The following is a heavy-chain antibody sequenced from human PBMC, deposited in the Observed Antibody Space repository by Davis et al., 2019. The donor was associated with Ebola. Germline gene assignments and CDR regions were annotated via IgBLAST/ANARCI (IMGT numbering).Heavy chain of an antibody. CDR1: GFSFSNYA. J-gene: IGHJ4*02. Sequence: GGSLRLSCAASGFSFSNYAMNWVRQAPGKGLEWVSTISGSASYYAHSVKGRFIISRDNSKNMLYLQMNSLRAEDTAVYYCAKGVHTDYWGQGSLVTVSS. V-gene: IGHV3-23*01. CDR3: AKGVHTDY. CDR2: ISGSAS.